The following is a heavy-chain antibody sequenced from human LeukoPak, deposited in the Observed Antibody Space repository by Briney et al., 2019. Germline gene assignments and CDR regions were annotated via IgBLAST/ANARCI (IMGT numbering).Heavy chain of an antibody. J-gene: IGHJ4*02. CDR2: ISSNGGST. Sequence: GGSLRLSCAASGFTFSSYAMHWVRQAPGKGLEYVSAISSNGGSTYYANSVKGRFTISRDNSKNTLYLQMGSLRAEDMAVYYCARDASAFGSGYLNWGQGTLVTVSS. CDR3: ARDASAFGSGYLN. D-gene: IGHD3-22*01. CDR1: GFTFSSYA. V-gene: IGHV3-64*01.